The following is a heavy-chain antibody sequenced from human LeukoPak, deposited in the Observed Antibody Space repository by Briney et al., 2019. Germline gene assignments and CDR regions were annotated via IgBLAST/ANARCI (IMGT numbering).Heavy chain of an antibody. J-gene: IGHJ6*02. V-gene: IGHV4-31*03. CDR1: GGSISSGGYY. CDR2: IYYSGST. D-gene: IGHD5-12*01. CDR3: ASSSGATITYYYYGMDV. Sequence: SETLSLTYTVSGGSISSGGYYWRWIRQHPGKGLEWIGYIYYSGSTYYNPSLKSRVTISVDTSKNQFSLKLSSVTAADTAVYYCASSSGATITYYYYGMDVWGQGTTVTVSS.